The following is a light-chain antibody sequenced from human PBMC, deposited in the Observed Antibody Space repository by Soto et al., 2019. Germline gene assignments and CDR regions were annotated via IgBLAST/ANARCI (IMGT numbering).Light chain of an antibody. CDR3: QQYNNSPFT. V-gene: IGKV3-20*01. CDR2: GAS. J-gene: IGKJ3*01. CDR1: QSVVSNY. Sequence: DIVLTQSPCSLSLSLGDRATIYCRASQSVVSNYLAWYQQKPGQAPRVLIYGASSRATGIPDRFSGSGSGTDFTLTISRLEPEDFAVYYCQQYNNSPFTFGRGTKVDIK.